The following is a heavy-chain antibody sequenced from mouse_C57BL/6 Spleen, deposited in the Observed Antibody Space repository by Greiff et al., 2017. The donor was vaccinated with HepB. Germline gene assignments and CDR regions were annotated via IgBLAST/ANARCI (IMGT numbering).Heavy chain of an antibody. V-gene: IGHV1-19*01. Sequence: LHESLPVLVKPLASVKMSCKASGYTFTDYYMNWVKQSHGKSLEWIVVINPYNGGTSYNQKFKGKATLTVDKSSSTAYMELNSLTSEDSAVYYCARKRWLPAWFAYWGQGTLVTVSA. CDR3: ARKRWLPAWFAY. CDR2: INPYNGGT. CDR1: GYTFTDYY. D-gene: IGHD2-3*01. J-gene: IGHJ3*01.